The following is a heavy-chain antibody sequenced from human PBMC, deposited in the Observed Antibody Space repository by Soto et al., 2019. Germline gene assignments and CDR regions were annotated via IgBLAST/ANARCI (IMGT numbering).Heavy chain of an antibody. J-gene: IGHJ4*02. V-gene: IGHV1-18*01. CDR1: GYSFTSYG. CDR2: ISAYNGNT. Sequence: ASVKVSCKASGYSFTSYGISWVRQAPGQGLEWMGWISAYNGNTNYSQKFQGRVTITRDTSASTAYMELSSLRSEDTAVYYCAREDILTGQYDYWGQGTLVTVSS. CDR3: AREDILTGQYDY. D-gene: IGHD3-9*01.